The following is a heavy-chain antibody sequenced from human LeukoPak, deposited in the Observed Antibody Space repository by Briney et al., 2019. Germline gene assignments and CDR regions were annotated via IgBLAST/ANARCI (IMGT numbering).Heavy chain of an antibody. D-gene: IGHD3-10*01. CDR1: GGSISSYY. CDR2: IYYSGST. V-gene: IGHV4-59*01. CDR3: ARTRSGSYWD. Sequence: SETLSLTCTVSGGSISSYYWSWIRQPPGKGLKWIGYIYYSGSTNYNPFLKSRVTISVDTSKNQFSLKLSSVTAADTAVYYCARTRSGSYWDWGQGTLVTVSS. J-gene: IGHJ4*02.